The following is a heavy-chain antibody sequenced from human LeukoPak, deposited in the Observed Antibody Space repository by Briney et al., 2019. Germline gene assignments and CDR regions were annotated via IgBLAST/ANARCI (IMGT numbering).Heavy chain of an antibody. CDR1: GFTFTNAW. D-gene: IGHD5-12*01. CDR3: TTYKSATTYSFDY. V-gene: IGHV3-15*01. Sequence: PGGSLRLSCAASGFTFTNAWMTWVRQAPGKGLEWIGRVKSRTHGGTTDYAAPVKGRFTISRDDSKNTLYLQMSSLKTEDTAVYYCTTYKSATTYSFDYWGQGTLVTVSS. CDR2: VKSRTHGGTT. J-gene: IGHJ4*02.